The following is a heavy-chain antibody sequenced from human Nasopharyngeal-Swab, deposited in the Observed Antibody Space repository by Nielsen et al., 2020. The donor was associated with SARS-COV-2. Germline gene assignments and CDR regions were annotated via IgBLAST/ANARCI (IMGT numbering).Heavy chain of an antibody. D-gene: IGHD5-18*01. Sequence: WIRQPPGKGLEWVSVIYSGGSTYYADSAKGRFTISRDNSKNTLYLQMNSLRAEDTAVYYCARVPGDTAMASDYWGQGTLVTVSS. V-gene: IGHV3-53*01. CDR3: ARVPGDTAMASDY. J-gene: IGHJ4*02. CDR2: IYSGGST.